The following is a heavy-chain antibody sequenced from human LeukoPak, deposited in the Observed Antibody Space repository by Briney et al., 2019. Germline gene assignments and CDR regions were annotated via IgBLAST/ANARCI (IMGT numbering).Heavy chain of an antibody. CDR3: ARLCADYYYGMDV. D-gene: IGHD2-2*01. CDR2: IYYSGST. Sequence: SETLSLTCTVSGGSISSYYWSWIRQPPGKGLEWIGYIYYSGSTNYNPSLKSRVTISVDTSKNQFSLKLSSVTAADTAVYYCARLCADYYYGMDVWGQGTTVTVSS. CDR1: GGSISSYY. V-gene: IGHV4-59*08. J-gene: IGHJ6*02.